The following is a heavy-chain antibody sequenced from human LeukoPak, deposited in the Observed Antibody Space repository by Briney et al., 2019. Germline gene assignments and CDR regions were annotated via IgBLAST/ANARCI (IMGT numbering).Heavy chain of an antibody. D-gene: IGHD4-17*01. CDR2: ISESGGST. CDR1: GYSFTYYW. CDR3: AKGGVRPVTTGDY. V-gene: IGHV3-23*01. Sequence: GESLKISCKSSGYSFTYYWIAWVRQAPGKGPEWVSGISESGGSTYYVDSVKGRFTISRDNSKNTVYLQMNSLRAEDTAIYYCAKGGVRPVTTGDYWGQGTLVTVSS. J-gene: IGHJ4*02.